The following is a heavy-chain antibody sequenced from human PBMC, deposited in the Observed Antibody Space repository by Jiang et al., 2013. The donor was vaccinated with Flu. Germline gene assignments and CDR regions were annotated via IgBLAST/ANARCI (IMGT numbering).Heavy chain of an antibody. CDR2: INHSGST. CDR3: ATLAAADYYYYGMDV. V-gene: IGHV4-34*01. D-gene: IGHD6-13*01. CDR1: GGSFSGYY. Sequence: SLTCAVYGGSFSGYYWSWIRQPPGRAGVDWEINHSGSTNYNPSLKSRVTISVDTSKNQFSLKLSSVTAADTAVYYCATLAAADYYYYGMDVWGQGTTVTVSS. J-gene: IGHJ6*02.